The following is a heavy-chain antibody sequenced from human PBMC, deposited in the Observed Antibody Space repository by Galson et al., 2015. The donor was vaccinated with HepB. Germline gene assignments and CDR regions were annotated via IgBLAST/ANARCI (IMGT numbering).Heavy chain of an antibody. CDR2: ISYDGSNK. CDR3: ARAYGDYGEAENWFDP. J-gene: IGHJ5*02. Sequence: SLRLSCTASGFTFSSYAMHWVRQAPGKGLEWVAVISYDGSNKYYADSVKGRFTISRDNSKNTLYLQMNSLRAEDTAVYYCARAYGDYGEAENWFDPWGQGTLVTVSS. CDR1: GFTFSSYA. D-gene: IGHD4-17*01. V-gene: IGHV3-30*04.